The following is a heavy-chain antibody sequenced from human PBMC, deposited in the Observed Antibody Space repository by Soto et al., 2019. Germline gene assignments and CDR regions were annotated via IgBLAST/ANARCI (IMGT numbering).Heavy chain of an antibody. V-gene: IGHV1-24*01. Sequence: ASVKVSCKVSGYTLTELSMHWVRQAPGKGLEWMGGFDPEDGETIYAQKFQGRVTMTEDTSTDTAYMELSSLRSEDTAVYYCETDKVGADYYYYGMDVWGQGTTVTVSS. CDR3: ETDKVGADYYYYGMDV. D-gene: IGHD1-26*01. CDR2: FDPEDGET. CDR1: GYTLTELS. J-gene: IGHJ6*02.